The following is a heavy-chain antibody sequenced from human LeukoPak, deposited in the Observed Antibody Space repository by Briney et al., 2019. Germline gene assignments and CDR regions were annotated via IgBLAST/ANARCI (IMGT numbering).Heavy chain of an antibody. CDR3: AGRPTGYSSGYIH. CDR2: ISGSAHKI. J-gene: IGHJ4*02. D-gene: IGHD5-18*01. Sequence: GGSLRLSCVASGITFSNYAVSWVRQAPEKGLDWVSVISGSAHKIRYADSVKGRFTISRDNSENIVYLQMNNLRVEDTAVYYCAGRPTGYSSGYIHWGQGALVTVSS. CDR1: GITFSNYA. V-gene: IGHV3-23*01.